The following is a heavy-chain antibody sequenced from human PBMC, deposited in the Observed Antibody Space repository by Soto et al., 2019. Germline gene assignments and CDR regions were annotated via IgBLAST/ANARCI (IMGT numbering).Heavy chain of an antibody. V-gene: IGHV4-34*01. Sequence: PSETLSLTCAVSGGSFSGFYWTWIRQPPGEGLEWIGEINRSGTINFNPSLRSRLTISLDSSKKHFSLKLTSLTAADAAVYYCARADRTLVTSYGLDVRGQGTTVTVSS. CDR2: INRSGTI. J-gene: IGHJ6*02. CDR3: ARADRTLVTSYGLDV. D-gene: IGHD2-21*02. CDR1: GGSFSGFY.